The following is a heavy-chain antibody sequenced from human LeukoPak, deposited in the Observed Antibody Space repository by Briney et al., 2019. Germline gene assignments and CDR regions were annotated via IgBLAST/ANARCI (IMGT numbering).Heavy chain of an antibody. V-gene: IGHV3-53*01. CDR3: ARAFGFAEYYDLLTGLGGNFDP. D-gene: IGHD3-9*01. CDR1: GFTVSSNS. J-gene: IGHJ5*02. Sequence: PGGSLRLSCTVSGFTVSSNSMSWVRQAPGKGLEWVSFIYSDNTHYSDSVKGRFTISRDNSKNTLYLQMNSLRAEDTAVYYCARAFGFAEYYDLLTGLGGNFDPWGQGTLVTVSS. CDR2: IYSDNT.